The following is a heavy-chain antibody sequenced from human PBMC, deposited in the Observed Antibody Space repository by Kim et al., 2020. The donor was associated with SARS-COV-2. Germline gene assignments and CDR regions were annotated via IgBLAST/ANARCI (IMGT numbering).Heavy chain of an antibody. CDR2: INPNSGNQ. CDR1: GYTFSGYY. J-gene: IGHJ4*02. CDR3: ARETQQLGFDY. V-gene: IGHV1-2*06. D-gene: IGHD6-13*01. Sequence: ASVKVSCKASGYTFSGYYMHWVRQAPGQGLEWMGRINPNSGNQNYAQKFQGRVTMTRDTSISPAYMELRSLRSDDTAVYYCARETQQLGFDYWGQGTLGT.